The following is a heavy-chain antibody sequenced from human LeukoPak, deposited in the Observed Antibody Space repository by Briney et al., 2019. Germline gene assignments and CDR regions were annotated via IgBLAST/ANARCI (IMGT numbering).Heavy chain of an antibody. V-gene: IGHV1-69*13. Sequence: SVKVSCKASGYTFTGYYMHWVRQAPGQGLEWMGGIIPIFGTANYAQKFRGRVTITADESTSTAYMELSSLRSEDTAVYYCARDLAGGSFHNWFDPWGQGTLVTVSS. J-gene: IGHJ5*02. CDR3: ARDLAGGSFHNWFDP. D-gene: IGHD1-26*01. CDR2: IIPIFGTA. CDR1: GYTFTGYY.